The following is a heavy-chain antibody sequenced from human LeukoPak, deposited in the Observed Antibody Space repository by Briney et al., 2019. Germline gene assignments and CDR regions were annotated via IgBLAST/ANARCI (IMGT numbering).Heavy chain of an antibody. CDR1: GFTFSDYV. V-gene: IGHV3-23*01. D-gene: IGHD2-2*02. CDR2: IGGNGGNT. Sequence: GGSLRLSCAASGFTFSDYVMNWVRQAPRKGLEWGSGIGGNGGNTDYADSVKGRFTISRDNSKNTLYLQMNSLRAEDTAVYYCAKSSDYCRITGSYNCYYHLDVWGSGTSVTVSS. CDR3: AKSSDYCRITGSYNCYYHLDV. J-gene: IGHJ6*03.